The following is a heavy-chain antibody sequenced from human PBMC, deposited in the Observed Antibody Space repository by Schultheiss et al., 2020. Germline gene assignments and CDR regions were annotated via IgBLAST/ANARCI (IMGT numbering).Heavy chain of an antibody. V-gene: IGHV4-39*01. D-gene: IGHD3-16*02. J-gene: IGHJ4*02. Sequence: SATLSLTCTVSGGSISSSSYYWGWIRQPPGKGLEWIGSIYYSGSTYYNPSLKSRVTISVDTSKNQFSLKVRSVTAADTAVYYCARHFYDYVWGGYRHNACFDYWGQGAPVTVSS. CDR1: GGSISSSSYY. CDR3: ARHFYDYVWGGYRHNACFDY. CDR2: IYYSGST.